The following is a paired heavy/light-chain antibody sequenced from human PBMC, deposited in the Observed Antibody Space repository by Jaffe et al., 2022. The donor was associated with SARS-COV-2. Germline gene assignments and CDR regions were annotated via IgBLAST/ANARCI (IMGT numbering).Light chain of an antibody. CDR2: YKSDSDK. Sequence: QAVLTQPSSLSASPGASASLTCTLRSGINVGTNSIHWFQQKPGSPPQYLLRYKSDSDKQQGSGVPSRFSGSKDASANVGILLISGLLSEDEADYYCMIWHNSAWVFGGGTKLTVL. J-gene: IGLJ2*01. V-gene: IGLV5-45*03. CDR1: SGINVGTNS. CDR3: MIWHNSAWV.
Heavy chain of an antibody. CDR3: AKGGLGCSTTSCFDY. CDR2: ISGSGGTT. Sequence: EVQLLDSGGGLVQPGGSLRLSCAASGFTFSDYAMTWVRQAPGKGLEWVSSISGSGGTTYYADSVKGRFTSSRDNSKNTLYLQMSSLRAEDTAVYYCAKGGLGCSTTSCFDYWGQGTLVTVSS. J-gene: IGHJ4*02. V-gene: IGHV3-23*01. D-gene: IGHD2-2*01. CDR1: GFTFSDYA.